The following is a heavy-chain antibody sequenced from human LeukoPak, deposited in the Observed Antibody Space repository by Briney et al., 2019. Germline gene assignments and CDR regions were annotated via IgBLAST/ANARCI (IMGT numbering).Heavy chain of an antibody. CDR2: MWYDGRNK. J-gene: IGHJ6*02. CDR1: GFTLSSFG. V-gene: IGHV3-33*01. D-gene: IGHD2-15*01. Sequence: QTGGSLRLSCAASGFTLSSFGMVWVRQAPGKGLEWVTLMWYDGRNKYYADSVKGRFTISRDNSKNTVYLQMNSLRAEDTAVYYCARGQRCSGGSCYTPWVYGMDVWGQGTTVTVSS. CDR3: ARGQRCSGGSCYTPWVYGMDV.